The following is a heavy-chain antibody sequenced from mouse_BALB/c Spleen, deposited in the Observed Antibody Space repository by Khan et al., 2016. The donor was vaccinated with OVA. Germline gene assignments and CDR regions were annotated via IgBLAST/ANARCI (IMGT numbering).Heavy chain of an antibody. CDR1: GFSLTTYG. Sequence: VQLQESGPGLVQPSQSLSITCTVSGFSLTTYGVHWVRQSPGKGLEWLGVIWSDGSTDYNAAFISRLSISKDNSKSQVFFKMNSLQANDTAIYYCARNYDYDEGLAYWGQGTLVTVSA. J-gene: IGHJ3*01. CDR2: IWSDGST. V-gene: IGHV2-2*02. D-gene: IGHD2-4*01. CDR3: ARNYDYDEGLAY.